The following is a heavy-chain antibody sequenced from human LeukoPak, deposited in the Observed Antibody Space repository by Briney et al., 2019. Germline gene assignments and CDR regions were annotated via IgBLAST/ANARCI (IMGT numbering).Heavy chain of an antibody. CDR1: GFTVSGNY. CDR3: ASGPTYDYVRVILY. V-gene: IGHV3-53*04. CDR2: IYTGDTT. J-gene: IGHJ4*02. D-gene: IGHD3-16*01. Sequence: GGSLTLSCAVSGFTVSGNYMTWVRQAPGRGLEWVSVIYTGDTTYYRDSVKGRFTISRHNSKNMVYLQMDSLRPEDTAVYYCASGPTYDYVRVILYWGQGTLVTVSS.